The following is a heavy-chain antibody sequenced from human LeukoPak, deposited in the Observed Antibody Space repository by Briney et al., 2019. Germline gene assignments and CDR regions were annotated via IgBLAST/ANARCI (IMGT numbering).Heavy chain of an antibody. J-gene: IGHJ4*02. Sequence: SQTLSLTYAISVDSVSNNSAAWTWLRQSPSRGLEWLGRTYYRSRWYTDYAVSMRSRITINPDTSKNQFSLQLNSVTPEDTAVYYCGRDTAVAGTLFDYWGQGTLVTVSS. CDR2: TYYRSRWYT. D-gene: IGHD6-19*01. CDR1: VDSVSNNSAA. CDR3: GRDTAVAGTLFDY. V-gene: IGHV6-1*01.